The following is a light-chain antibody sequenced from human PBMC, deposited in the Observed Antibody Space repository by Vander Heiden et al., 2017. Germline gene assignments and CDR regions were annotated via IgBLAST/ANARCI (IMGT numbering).Light chain of an antibody. J-gene: IGLJ2*01. CDR3: TSYTSRTTWV. V-gene: IGLV2-14*03. CDR1: RRDVGGYSD. CDR2: DVS. Sequence: QSASSQPASGSGSPGQSLTISCTGTRRDVGGYSDGSWYQQHPGKAPKVMIYDVSNRPSGVSNRFSGSKSGNTASLTISGLQAEDEAYYYCTSYTSRTTWVFGGGTKLTVL.